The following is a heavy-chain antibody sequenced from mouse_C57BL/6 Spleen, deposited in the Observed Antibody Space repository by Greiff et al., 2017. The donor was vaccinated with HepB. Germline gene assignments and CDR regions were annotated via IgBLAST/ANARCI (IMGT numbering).Heavy chain of an antibody. J-gene: IGHJ2*01. CDR3: ARVVTGTVDY. V-gene: IGHV1-69*01. CDR1: GYTFTSYG. CDR2: IDPSDSYT. Sequence: QVQLQQPGAELVMPGASVKLSCKASGYTFTSYGMHWVKQRPGQGLEWIGEIDPSDSYTNYNQKFKGKSTLTVDKSSSTAYMQLSSLTSEDSAVYYCARVVTGTVDYWGQGTTLTVSS. D-gene: IGHD4-1*01.